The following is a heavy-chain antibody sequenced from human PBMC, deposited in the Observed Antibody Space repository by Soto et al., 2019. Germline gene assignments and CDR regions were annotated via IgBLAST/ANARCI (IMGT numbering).Heavy chain of an antibody. CDR3: ARVRQLVGYFYYYMDV. V-gene: IGHV1-18*01. D-gene: IGHD6-6*01. CDR2: IRAYNGNT. Sequence: QVQLLQSGAEVKKPGASVKVSCKASGYTFTNYGITWARQAPGQGLEWMGWIRAYNGNTHYTQRLQGRVTMTTDTSTSTAYMELRGLRSADTAVYYWARVRQLVGYFYYYMDVWGKGTTVTVSS. CDR1: GYTFTNYG. J-gene: IGHJ6*03.